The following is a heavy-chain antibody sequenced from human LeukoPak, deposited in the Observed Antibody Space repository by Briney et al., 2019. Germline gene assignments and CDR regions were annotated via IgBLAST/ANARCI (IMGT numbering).Heavy chain of an antibody. D-gene: IGHD2-2*01. CDR2: ISRGGGTT. CDR1: GFIFSNYA. V-gene: IGHV3-23*01. J-gene: IGHJ5*02. Sequence: GGSLRLSYAASGFIFSNYAMSWVRQAPGKGLEWVSAISRGGGTTYYADSVKGRFIISRDNSKNSLYLQMNSLRGDDTAVYYATEGRSCTDTTCDGEPWFDPWGQGTLVTVSS. CDR3: TEGRSCTDTTCDGEPWFDP.